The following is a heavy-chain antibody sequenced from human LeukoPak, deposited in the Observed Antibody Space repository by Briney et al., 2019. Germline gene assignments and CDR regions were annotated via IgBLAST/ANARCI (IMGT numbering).Heavy chain of an antibody. CDR1: GGSISSGGYY. CDR3: ARALGELAYCGGDCQFLFDC. Sequence: SETPSLTCTVSGGSISSGGYYWSWIRQPPGKGLEWIGYIYHSGSTYYNPSLKSRVTISVDRSKNQFSLKLSSVTAADTAVYYCARALGELAYCGGDCQFLFDCWGQGTLVTVSS. V-gene: IGHV4-30-2*01. CDR2: IYHSGST. D-gene: IGHD2-21*01. J-gene: IGHJ4*02.